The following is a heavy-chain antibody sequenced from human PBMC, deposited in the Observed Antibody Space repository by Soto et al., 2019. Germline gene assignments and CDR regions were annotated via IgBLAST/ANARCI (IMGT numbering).Heavy chain of an antibody. V-gene: IGHV3-21*01. J-gene: IGHJ5*02. CDR2: ISSNSAYI. CDR3: TRDASSDSSARARFDP. D-gene: IGHD6-13*01. CDR1: GFTFRSFT. Sequence: GGSLRLSCAASGFTFRSFTMNWVRQAPGKGLEWVSTISSNSAYIYYTDALRGRFTISRDNAKNSLHLQMNSLRAEDTAVYYCTRDASSDSSARARFDPWGPGTLVTVSS.